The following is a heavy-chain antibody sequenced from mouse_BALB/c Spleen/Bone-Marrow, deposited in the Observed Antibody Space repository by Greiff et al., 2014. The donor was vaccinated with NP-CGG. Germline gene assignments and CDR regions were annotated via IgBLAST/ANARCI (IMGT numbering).Heavy chain of an antibody. V-gene: IGHV1-87*01. CDR2: IYPGDGDT. Sequence: VQLQQSGAELARPGASVKLSCKASGYTFTSYWMRWVKQRPGQGLEWIGAIYPGDGDTRYTQKFKGKATLTADKSSSTAYMQLSSLASEDSAVYYCARTWEFAYWGQGTLVTVSA. D-gene: IGHD4-1*01. CDR3: ARTWEFAY. CDR1: GYTFTSYW. J-gene: IGHJ3*01.